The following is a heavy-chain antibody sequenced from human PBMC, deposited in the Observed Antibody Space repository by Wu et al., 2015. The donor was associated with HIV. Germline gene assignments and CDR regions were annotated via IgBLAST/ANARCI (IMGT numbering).Heavy chain of an antibody. CDR1: GYTFTSYD. CDR2: MNPKSGNT. Sequence: QVQLMQSGAEVKKPGASVKVSCKASGYTFTSYDINWVRQAAGQGLEWMGWMNPKSGNTGFAQKFQGRVSMTSNSSINTAYMDLSSLRSEDTAVYYCARGRIAGRGRGDSAPWGQGT. D-gene: IGHD6-13*01. J-gene: IGHJ5*02. V-gene: IGHV1-8*01. CDR3: ARGRIAGRGRGDSAP.